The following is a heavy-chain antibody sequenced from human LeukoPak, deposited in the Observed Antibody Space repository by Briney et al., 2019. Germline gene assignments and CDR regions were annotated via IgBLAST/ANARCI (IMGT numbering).Heavy chain of an antibody. Sequence: PGGSLRLSCAASGFTFSSYGMHWVRQAPGKGLEWVAFIRYDGSNKYYADSVKGRFTISRDNSKNTLYLQMNSLRAEDTAVYSCAKDGRFLELLSDYWGQGTLVTVSS. CDR1: GFTFSSYG. D-gene: IGHD3-3*01. V-gene: IGHV3-30*02. CDR3: AKDGRFLELLSDY. J-gene: IGHJ4*02. CDR2: IRYDGSNK.